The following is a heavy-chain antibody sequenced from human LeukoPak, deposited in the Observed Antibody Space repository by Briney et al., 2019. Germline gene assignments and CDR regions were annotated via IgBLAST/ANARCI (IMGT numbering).Heavy chain of an antibody. J-gene: IGHJ4*02. D-gene: IGHD3-10*01. V-gene: IGHV4-59*01. CDR1: GGSFSGYY. CDR2: IYSSGST. Sequence: SETLSLTCAVYGGSFSGYYWSWIRQPPGKGLEWIGYIYSSGSTNYNPSLKSRVTISVDTSKNQFSLKLNSVTAADTAVYYCARGPPNYYGSGSYSLFDYWGQGTLVTVSS. CDR3: ARGPPNYYGSGSYSLFDY.